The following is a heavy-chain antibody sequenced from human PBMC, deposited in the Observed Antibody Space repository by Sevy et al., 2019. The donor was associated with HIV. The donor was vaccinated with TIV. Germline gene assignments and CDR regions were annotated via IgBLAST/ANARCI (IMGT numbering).Heavy chain of an antibody. J-gene: IGHJ4*02. D-gene: IGHD3-10*01. Sequence: GGSLRLSCAASGFTFSGSAMHWVRQASGKGLEWVGRIRSKANSYATAYAASVKGRVTISRDDSKNTAYRQMNSRKTEDTAVYYCTGPGNYGGDYWGQGTLVTVSS. V-gene: IGHV3-73*01. CDR1: GFTFSGSA. CDR2: IRSKANSYAT. CDR3: TGPGNYGGDY.